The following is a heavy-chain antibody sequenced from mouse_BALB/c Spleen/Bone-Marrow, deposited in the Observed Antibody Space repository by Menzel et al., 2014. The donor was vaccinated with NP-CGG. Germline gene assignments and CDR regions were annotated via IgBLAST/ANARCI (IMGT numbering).Heavy chain of an antibody. CDR3: ARWEYYAMDY. CDR2: IDPANGNT. V-gene: IGHV14-3*02. J-gene: IGHJ4*01. CDR1: GFNIKDTY. D-gene: IGHD4-1*01. Sequence: EVQLQESGAELVKPGASVKLSCTASGFNIKDTYMHWVKQRPEQGLEWIGRIDPANGNTKYDPRFQGKATITADTSSNTAYLQLSSLTSEDTAVYYCARWEYYAMDYWGQGTSVTVSS.